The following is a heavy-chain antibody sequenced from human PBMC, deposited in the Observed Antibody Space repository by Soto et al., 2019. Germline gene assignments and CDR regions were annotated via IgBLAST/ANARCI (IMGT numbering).Heavy chain of an antibody. D-gene: IGHD2-15*01. J-gene: IGHJ5*02. Sequence: QVQLVQSGAEVKKPGSSVKVSCKASGGTFSSYAISWVRQAPGQGLEWMGGIIPIFGTANYAQKFQGRVTITADKSTSTAYMELSSLRSEDTAVCYCARERVYCSGGSCYPGWFDPWGQVTLVTVSS. CDR3: ARERVYCSGGSCYPGWFDP. V-gene: IGHV1-69*06. CDR1: GGTFSSYA. CDR2: IIPIFGTA.